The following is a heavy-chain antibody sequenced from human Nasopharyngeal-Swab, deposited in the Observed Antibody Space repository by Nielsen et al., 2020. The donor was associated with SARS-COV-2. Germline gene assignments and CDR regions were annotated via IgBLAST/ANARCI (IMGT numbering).Heavy chain of an antibody. CDR2: ISGIGGST. CDR3: AKDGCSSPSCYVNF. Sequence: VRQAPGKGLEWVSTISGIGGSTKYADSVKGRFTISRDNSKNTLYLQMNSLGAEDTAVYFCAKDGCSSPSCYVNFWGQGTPVTVSS. V-gene: IGHV3-23*01. J-gene: IGHJ4*02. D-gene: IGHD2-2*01.